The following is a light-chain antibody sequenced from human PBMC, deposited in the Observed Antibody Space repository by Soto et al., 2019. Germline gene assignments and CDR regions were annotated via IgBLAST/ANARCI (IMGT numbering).Light chain of an antibody. V-gene: IGKV1-5*03. Sequence: DIQMTQSPSTLSASVGDRVTITCRASQTISTLLAWYQQRPGKAPNLLIYKASSLESGVPSRFSGSGSGTEFTLTTSSLQPDDFATCFCQQYSTYPWTFGQGTKVEVK. J-gene: IGKJ1*01. CDR2: KAS. CDR1: QTISTL. CDR3: QQYSTYPWT.